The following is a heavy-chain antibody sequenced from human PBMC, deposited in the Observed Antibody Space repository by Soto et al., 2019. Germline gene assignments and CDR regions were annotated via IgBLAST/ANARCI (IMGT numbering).Heavy chain of an antibody. V-gene: IGHV3-23*01. J-gene: IGHJ4*02. CDR3: ATYYDILTGYYILYDY. CDR2: ISGSGGST. D-gene: IGHD3-9*01. Sequence: GGSLRLSCAASGFTFSSYAMSWVRQAPGKGLEWVSAISGSGGSTYYADSVKGRFTISRDNSKNTLYLQMNSLRAEDTAVYYCATYYDILTGYYILYDYWGQGTLVTVSS. CDR1: GFTFSSYA.